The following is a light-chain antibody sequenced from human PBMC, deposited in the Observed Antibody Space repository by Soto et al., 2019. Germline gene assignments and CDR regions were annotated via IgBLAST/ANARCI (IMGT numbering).Light chain of an antibody. CDR2: GTS. V-gene: IGKV3-20*01. Sequence: EIVLTQSPDTLSLSPGERAIVSCRASLTISSGYLAWYQRKPGQAPRLLIYGTSSRATGVPDRFSGSGSGTDFTLTISRLEPEDFAVYYCQQYGGSPLTFGGGTEVEIK. J-gene: IGKJ4*01. CDR3: QQYGGSPLT. CDR1: LTISSGY.